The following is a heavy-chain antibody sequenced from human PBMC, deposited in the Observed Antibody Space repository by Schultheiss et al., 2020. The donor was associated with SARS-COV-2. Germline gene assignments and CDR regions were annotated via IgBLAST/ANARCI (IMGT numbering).Heavy chain of an antibody. J-gene: IGHJ1*01. CDR3: ASCGSSWYGIYFQH. D-gene: IGHD6-13*01. V-gene: IGHV3-33*01. CDR2: IWYDGSNK. Sequence: GGSLRLSCAASGFTFSSYGMHWVRQAPGKGLEWVAVIWYDGSNKYYADSVKGRFTISRDNSKNTLYLQMSSLRAEDTAVYYCASCGSSWYGIYFQHWGQGTLVTVSS. CDR1: GFTFSSYG.